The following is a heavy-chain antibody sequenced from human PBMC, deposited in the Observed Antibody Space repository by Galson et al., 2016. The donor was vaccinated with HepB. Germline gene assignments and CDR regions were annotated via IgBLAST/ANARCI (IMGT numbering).Heavy chain of an antibody. CDR3: ARAPHDYGDYIDGFDV. V-gene: IGHV3-53*01. CDR1: GLTFSRYS. Sequence: SLRLSCAASGLTFSRYSMNWVRQAPGKGLEWVSVIYSDGSTSHIDSVKGRFTISNDKSKNTLYLQMNSLRVDDTAVYYCARAPHDYGDYIDGFDVWGQGTMVTVSS. CDR2: IYSDGST. D-gene: IGHD4-17*01. J-gene: IGHJ3*01.